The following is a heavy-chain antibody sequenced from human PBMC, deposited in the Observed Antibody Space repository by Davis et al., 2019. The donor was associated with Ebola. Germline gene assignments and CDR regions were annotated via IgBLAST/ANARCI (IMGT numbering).Heavy chain of an antibody. J-gene: IGHJ5*02. D-gene: IGHD6-6*01. Sequence: AASVKISCAASGFTFSSYAMSWVRQAPGKGLEWVSAISGSGGSTYYADSVKGRFTISRDNSKNTLYLQMNSLRAEDTAVYYCAKIPGSIAVSGWFDPWGQGTLVTVSS. CDR1: GFTFSSYA. CDR3: AKIPGSIAVSGWFDP. V-gene: IGHV3-23*01. CDR2: ISGSGGST.